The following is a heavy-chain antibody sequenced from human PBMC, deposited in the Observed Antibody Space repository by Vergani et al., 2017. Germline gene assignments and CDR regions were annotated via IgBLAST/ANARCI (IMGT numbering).Heavy chain of an antibody. V-gene: IGHV3-23*01. Sequence: EVQLLESGGGLVQPGGSLRLSCAASGFTFSSYAMSWVRQAPGKGLEWVSGISGSGGGTDYADSVKGRFTISRDNSRNTLWLQINSLRAEDTAVYYCAKSXLNYCDGDCYFGYWGQGTLVTVSS. D-gene: IGHD2-21*02. CDR1: GFTFSSYA. CDR2: ISGSGGGT. J-gene: IGHJ4*02. CDR3: AKSXLNYCDGDCYFGY.